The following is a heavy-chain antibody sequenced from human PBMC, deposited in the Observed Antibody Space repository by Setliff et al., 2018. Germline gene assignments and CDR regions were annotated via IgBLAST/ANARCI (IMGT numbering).Heavy chain of an antibody. CDR3: ASASRFGTTVWKGDYYMDV. CDR1: GYTFSSYA. Sequence: ASVKVSCKASGYTFSSYAMGWMRQAPGQRLGWMGWINTNTGNPSYAQDFTGRLVLSLDTSVSTAYLQISSLKAEGSAVYYCASASRFGTTVWKGDYYMDVWGKGTTVTVSS. J-gene: IGHJ6*03. D-gene: IGHD4-4*01. CDR2: INTNTGNP. V-gene: IGHV7-4-1*02.